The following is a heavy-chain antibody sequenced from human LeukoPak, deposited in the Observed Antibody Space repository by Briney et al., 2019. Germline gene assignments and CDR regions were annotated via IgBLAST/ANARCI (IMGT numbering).Heavy chain of an antibody. Sequence: GGSLRLSCAAPRFTFSSYSMNWVRQAPGKGLEWVSSISSSSSYIYYADSVKGRFTISRDNAKNSLYLQMNSLRAEDTAVYYCARDGFGYYYDSSGYSFDYWGQGTLVTVSS. CDR2: ISSSSSYI. V-gene: IGHV3-21*01. J-gene: IGHJ4*02. CDR1: RFTFSSYS. D-gene: IGHD3-22*01. CDR3: ARDGFGYYYDSSGYSFDY.